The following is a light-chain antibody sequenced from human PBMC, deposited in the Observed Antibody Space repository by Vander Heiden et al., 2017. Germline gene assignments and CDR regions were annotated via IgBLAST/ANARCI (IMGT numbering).Light chain of an antibody. CDR2: RDH. CDR3: QVWDNGSVV. CDR1: DMGSKN. V-gene: IGLV3-9*01. J-gene: IGLJ3*02. Sequence: SYDLTQALSVSVALGQPARITCGGKDMGSKNAHWYQHEPGQAPALVIYRDHTRPSGIPERLSGSNSGTTATLTIIRAQVGDDADYFCQVWDNGSVVFGGGTKLTVL.